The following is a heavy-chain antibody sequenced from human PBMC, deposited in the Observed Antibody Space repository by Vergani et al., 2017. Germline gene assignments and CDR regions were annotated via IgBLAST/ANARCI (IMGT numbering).Heavy chain of an antibody. J-gene: IGHJ6*02. V-gene: IGHV3-23*01. CDR2: ISGSGGSI. D-gene: IGHD3-22*01. CDR3: ASRYDSSGYSFYYYYGMDV. CDR1: GFTFSSYA. Sequence: EVQLLESGGGLVQPGGSLRLSCAASGFTFSSYAMSWVRQAPGKGLEWVSAISGSGGSIYYADSVKGRFTISRDNAKNSLYLQMNSLRAEDTAVYYCASRYDSSGYSFYYYYGMDVWGQGTTVTVSS.